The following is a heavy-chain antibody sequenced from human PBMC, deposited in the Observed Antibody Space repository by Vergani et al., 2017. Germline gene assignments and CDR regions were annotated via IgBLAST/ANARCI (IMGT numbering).Heavy chain of an antibody. Sequence: EVQLLESGGDLVQPGGSLRLSCAASGFTFSDCSMSWVRQAPGKGLEWVAFIGSSGPYINYADSVKGRFIISRDNTNNSLFLQLRSLRAEDAAVYYCARDCTSGGCPDNYGMDVWGQGATVTVSS. J-gene: IGHJ6*02. CDR2: IGSSGPYI. D-gene: IGHD2-8*01. CDR3: ARDCTSGGCPDNYGMDV. V-gene: IGHV3-21*06. CDR1: GFTFSDCS.